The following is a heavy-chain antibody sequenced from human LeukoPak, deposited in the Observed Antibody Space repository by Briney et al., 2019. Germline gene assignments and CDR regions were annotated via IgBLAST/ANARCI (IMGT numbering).Heavy chain of an antibody. Sequence: PGGSLRLSCAASGFTFSSYAMSWVRQAPGKGLEWVSAISGSGGSTYYADSVKGRFTISRDNSKDTLYLQMNSLRAEDTAVYYCAKDGPNRRITMVRGVTTYYFDYWGQGTLVTVSS. J-gene: IGHJ4*02. V-gene: IGHV3-23*01. D-gene: IGHD3-10*01. CDR2: ISGSGGST. CDR1: GFTFSSYA. CDR3: AKDGPNRRITMVRGVTTYYFDY.